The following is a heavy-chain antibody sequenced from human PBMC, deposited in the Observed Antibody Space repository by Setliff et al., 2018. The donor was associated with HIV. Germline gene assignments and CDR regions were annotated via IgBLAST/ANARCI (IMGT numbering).Heavy chain of an antibody. CDR1: GFTVSNDY. J-gene: IGHJ6*02. CDR3: ARDPGRYNGMDV. Sequence: PGGSLRLSCAASGFTVSNDYMSWVRQAPGRGLEWVSVIHSGGSTYYADSVKGRFIISRDNSKNTLYLQMNSLRAEDTAVYYCARDPGRYNGMDVWDQGTTVTVSS. CDR2: IHSGGST. D-gene: IGHD1-20*01. V-gene: IGHV3-66*01.